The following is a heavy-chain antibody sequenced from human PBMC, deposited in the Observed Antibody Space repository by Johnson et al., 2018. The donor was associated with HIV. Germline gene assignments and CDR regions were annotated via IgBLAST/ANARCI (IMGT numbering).Heavy chain of an antibody. V-gene: IGHV3-30*02. Sequence: QVQLVESGGGLVQSGRSLRLSCTASGFTLGDYAVSWFRQAPGKGLEWVAFIRFDGSTKYYGDSVKGRFTISRDNSKNTLYLQMNSLRADDTAVYYCAKEKLELRTGDAFDIWGQGTTLTVSS. CDR2: IRFDGSTK. CDR1: GFTLGDYA. J-gene: IGHJ3*02. D-gene: IGHD1-7*01. CDR3: AKEKLELRTGDAFDI.